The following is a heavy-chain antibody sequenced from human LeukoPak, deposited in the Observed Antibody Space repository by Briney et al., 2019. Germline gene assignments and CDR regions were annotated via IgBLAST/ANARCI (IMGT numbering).Heavy chain of an antibody. J-gene: IGHJ3*02. V-gene: IGHV4-39*01. D-gene: IGHD4-17*01. Sequence: PSETLSLTCTVSGGSISSSGFYWGWIRQSPGKGLEWIGSIYYSGSTTYNPSLTSRVTISVDTSKNQFSLKVSSVTAADTAVYYCARRRPHGDWRAYDIWGQGTMVTVSS. CDR3: ARRRPHGDWRAYDI. CDR2: IYYSGST. CDR1: GGSISSSGFY.